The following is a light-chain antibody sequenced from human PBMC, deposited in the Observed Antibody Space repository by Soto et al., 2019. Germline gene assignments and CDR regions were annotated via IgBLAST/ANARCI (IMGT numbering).Light chain of an antibody. CDR3: QQCDSSSWT. CDR2: DAS. Sequence: DIRMTQSPSTLSASVADRVTITCRASQSISRLVDRYQQKPGKAPKLLIYDASSLQTGVPSRFSGSGSGTEFTLTISSLQTEDFATYYCQQCDSSSWTFGQGTKVDIK. V-gene: IGKV1-39*01. J-gene: IGKJ1*01. CDR1: QSISRL.